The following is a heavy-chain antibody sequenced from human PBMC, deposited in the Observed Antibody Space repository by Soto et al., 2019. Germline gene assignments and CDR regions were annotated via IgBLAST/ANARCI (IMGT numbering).Heavy chain of an antibody. Sequence: ASVKVSCKASGYSFTDYHIHWLRQSAGQGLEWLGLINPKSGGTSTAQKFQGWVTMTTDTSISTASMELTRLTSDDTAIYYCARGDSTDCSNGVCSFFYNHDMDVWGQGTTVTVSS. J-gene: IGHJ6*02. CDR3: ARGDSTDCSNGVCSFFYNHDMDV. V-gene: IGHV1-2*04. D-gene: IGHD2-8*01. CDR2: INPKSGGT. CDR1: GYSFTDYH.